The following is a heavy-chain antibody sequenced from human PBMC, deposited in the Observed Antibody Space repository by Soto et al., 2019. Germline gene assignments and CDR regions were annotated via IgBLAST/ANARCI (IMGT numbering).Heavy chain of an antibody. D-gene: IGHD3-3*01. J-gene: IGHJ5*02. V-gene: IGHV3-74*01. CDR2: INSDGSST. CDR3: ARDQYLIFGVVISNWFDP. CDR1: GFTFSSYW. Sequence: GGSLRLSCAASGFTFSSYWMHWVRQAPGKGLVWVSRINSDGSSTSYADSVKGRFTISRDNAKNTLYLQMNSLRAEDTAVYYFARDQYLIFGVVISNWFDPWGQGTLVTVSS.